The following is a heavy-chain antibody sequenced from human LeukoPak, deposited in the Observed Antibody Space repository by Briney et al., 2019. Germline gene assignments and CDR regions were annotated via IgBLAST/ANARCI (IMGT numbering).Heavy chain of an antibody. CDR3: ARDPVGATGQAFDI. D-gene: IGHD1-26*01. J-gene: IGHJ3*02. V-gene: IGHV3-21*01. CDR1: GFTFSSYS. Sequence: PGGSLRLSCAASGFTFSSYSMNWVRQAPGKGLEWVSSISSSSSYIYYADSVKGRFTISRDNAKNSLYLQMNSLRAEDTAVYYCARDPVGATGQAFDIWGQGTMVTVSS. CDR2: ISSSSSYI.